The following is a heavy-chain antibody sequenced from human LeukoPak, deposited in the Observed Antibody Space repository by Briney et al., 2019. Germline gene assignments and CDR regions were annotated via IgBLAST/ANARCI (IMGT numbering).Heavy chain of an antibody. J-gene: IGHJ6*02. CDR3: ATPPGITGTYGTDYYGMDV. D-gene: IGHD1-7*01. V-gene: IGHV1-24*01. CDR1: GYTLTELS. Sequence: GASVKVSCKVSGYTLTELSMHWVGQAPGKGLEWRGGFDPEDGETIYAQKFQGRVTMTEDTSTDTAYMELSSLRSEDTAVYYCATPPGITGTYGTDYYGMDVWGQGTTVTVSS. CDR2: FDPEDGET.